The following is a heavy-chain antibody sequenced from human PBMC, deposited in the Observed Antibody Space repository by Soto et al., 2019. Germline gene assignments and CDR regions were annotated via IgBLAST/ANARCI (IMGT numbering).Heavy chain of an antibody. D-gene: IGHD6-13*01. V-gene: IGHV4-34*01. CDR3: ARVKYSSSWYPFDY. Sequence: SETLSLTCAVYGGSFRGYYWSWIRQPPGKGLEWIGEINHSGSTNYNPSLKSRVTISVDTSKNQFSLKLSSVTAADTAVYYCARVKYSSSWYPFDYWGQGTLVTVSS. CDR1: GGSFRGYY. CDR2: INHSGST. J-gene: IGHJ4*02.